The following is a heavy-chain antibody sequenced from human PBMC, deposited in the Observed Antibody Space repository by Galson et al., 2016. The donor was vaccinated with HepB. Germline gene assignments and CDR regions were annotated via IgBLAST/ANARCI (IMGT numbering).Heavy chain of an antibody. J-gene: IGHJ4*02. CDR1: GGTFNTYA. V-gene: IGHV1-69*13. CDR2: IIPFFGTV. D-gene: IGHD2-21*02. Sequence: SVKVSCKASGGTFNTYAISWVRQAPGQGLEWMGGIIPFFGTVNYAQKFQGRVTITADESTSTAYMELSSLRSEDTAVYYCARGGGDSDFDYWGQGTLVTVSS. CDR3: ARGGGDSDFDY.